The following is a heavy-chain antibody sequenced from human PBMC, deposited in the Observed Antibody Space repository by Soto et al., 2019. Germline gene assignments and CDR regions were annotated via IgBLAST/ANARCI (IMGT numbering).Heavy chain of an antibody. V-gene: IGHV5-51*01. D-gene: IGHD2-21*02. CDR1: GYSFTSYW. CDR3: ARGGGDLYNWFDP. Sequence: GESLQISCKVSGYSFTSYWIGCVRQMPGKGLEWMGIIYPGDSDTRYSPSFQGQVTISADRSISTAYLQWSSLKASDTAMYYCARGGGDLYNWFDPWGQGTLVTVSS. CDR2: IYPGDSDT. J-gene: IGHJ5*02.